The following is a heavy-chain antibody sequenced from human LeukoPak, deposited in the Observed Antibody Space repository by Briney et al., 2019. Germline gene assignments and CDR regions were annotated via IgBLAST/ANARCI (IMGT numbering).Heavy chain of an antibody. CDR1: GYTLTSHY. CDR2: INPGSGHI. Sequence: GASVKVSCKASGYTLTSHYFHWVRQAPGQGLEWMGTINPGSGHIKYALNFQGRLTMTGDTSTSTVYMELSSLISEDTAVYFCAREIEMAGKTFDYWGQGALVTVSS. D-gene: IGHD6-19*01. J-gene: IGHJ4*02. V-gene: IGHV1-46*01. CDR3: AREIEMAGKTFDY.